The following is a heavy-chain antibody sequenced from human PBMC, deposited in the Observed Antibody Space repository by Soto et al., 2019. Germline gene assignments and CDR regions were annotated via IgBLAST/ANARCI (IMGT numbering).Heavy chain of an antibody. D-gene: IGHD2-2*01. Sequence: GGSLRLSCAASGFTFSNYWMSWVRQAPGKGLEWVAKIKQDGSETYYVDSVKGRFTISRDNAKNSLFLQMNSLGAEDTAAYYCARVPDRWGQGTLVTVSS. CDR3: ARVPDR. V-gene: IGHV3-7*01. CDR2: IKQDGSET. CDR1: GFTFSNYW. J-gene: IGHJ5*02.